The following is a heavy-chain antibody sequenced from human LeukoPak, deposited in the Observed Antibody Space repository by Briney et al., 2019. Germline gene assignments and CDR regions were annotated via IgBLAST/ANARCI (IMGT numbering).Heavy chain of an antibody. D-gene: IGHD6-19*01. CDR2: ISYDGSNK. Sequence: GGSLRLSCAASGFTFSSYAMHWVRQAPGKGLEWVAVISYDGSNKYYADSVKGRFTISRDNSKNTLYLQMNSLRAEDTAVYYCARDRYSSGWPDMDVSGKGTTVTVSS. J-gene: IGHJ6*03. CDR3: ARDRYSSGWPDMDV. V-gene: IGHV3-30*01. CDR1: GFTFSSYA.